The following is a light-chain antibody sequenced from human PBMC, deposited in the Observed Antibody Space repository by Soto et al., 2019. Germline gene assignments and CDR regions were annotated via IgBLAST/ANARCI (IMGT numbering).Light chain of an antibody. V-gene: IGKV1-9*01. CDR2: ATS. CDR3: QQLNFFTIT. J-gene: IGKJ5*01. Sequence: DIQVSQSPSSLSAAVGHIFTITCRASQSISSYLNWYQQKPGKGPKLLIYATSSLQSGVPSRVSGSGSGTEFTLTITSMQHEDVETYYCQQLNFFTITFGQGTRLEIK. CDR1: QSISSY.